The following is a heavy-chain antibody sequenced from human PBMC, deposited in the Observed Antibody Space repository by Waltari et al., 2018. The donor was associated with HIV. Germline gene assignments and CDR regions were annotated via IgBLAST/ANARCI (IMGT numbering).Heavy chain of an antibody. CDR1: GFSLSTSGVG. Sequence: QITLKESGPTLVKPTQTLTLTCTFSGFSLSTSGVGVGWIRQPPGKALEWLALIYWNDDKRYSPSLKSRLTITKDTSKNQVVLTMTNMDPVDTATYYCAHTSIAAAGTDLQLRFDVGLYYYFDYWGQGTLVTVSS. J-gene: IGHJ4*02. D-gene: IGHD6-13*01. V-gene: IGHV2-5*01. CDR3: AHTSIAAAGTDLQLRFDVGLYYYFDY. CDR2: IYWNDDK.